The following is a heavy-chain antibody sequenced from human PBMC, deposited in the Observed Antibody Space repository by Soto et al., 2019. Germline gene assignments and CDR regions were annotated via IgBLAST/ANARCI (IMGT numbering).Heavy chain of an antibody. CDR2: ISSASSET. J-gene: IGHJ4*02. CDR3: ARVAY. CDR1: GFTFSRVS. V-gene: IGHV3-21*01. Sequence: GGSLRLSCEASGFTFSRVSMNWLRQVPGKGLEWVASISSASSETWYADSVKGRFIISRDNAQNSLFLQMNTLRPEDSAIYYCARVAYWGPGTQVAVSS.